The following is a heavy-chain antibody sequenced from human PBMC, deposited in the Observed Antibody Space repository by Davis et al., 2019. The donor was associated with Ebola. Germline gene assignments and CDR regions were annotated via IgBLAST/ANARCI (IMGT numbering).Heavy chain of an antibody. CDR2: INHSGST. D-gene: IGHD1-7*01. CDR1: GGSFSGYY. J-gene: IGHJ4*02. V-gene: IGHV4-34*01. Sequence: MPSETLSLTCAVYGGSFSGYYWSWIRQPPGKGLEWIGEINHSGSTNYNPSLKSRVTISVDTSKNQFSLKLSSVTAADTAVYYCARGRWNYAMDYWGLGTLVIVSS. CDR3: ARGRWNYAMDY.